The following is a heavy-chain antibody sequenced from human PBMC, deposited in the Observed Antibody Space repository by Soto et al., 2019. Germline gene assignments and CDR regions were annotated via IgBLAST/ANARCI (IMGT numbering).Heavy chain of an antibody. V-gene: IGHV4-34*01. D-gene: IGHD3-3*01. CDR1: GGSFSGYY. Sequence: ATLSLTCAVYGGSFSGYYWSWIRQPPGKGLEWIGEINHSGSTNYNPSLKSRVTISVDTSKIQFSLKLSSVTAADTAVYYCARGSITIFGVPYYQRWFDPWGQGTLVTV. J-gene: IGHJ5*02. CDR2: INHSGST. CDR3: ARGSITIFGVPYYQRWFDP.